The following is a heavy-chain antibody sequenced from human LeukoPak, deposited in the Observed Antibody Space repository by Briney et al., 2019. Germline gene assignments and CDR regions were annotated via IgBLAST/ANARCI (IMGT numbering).Heavy chain of an antibody. CDR2: IYYSGTT. CDR3: ARGGYSGASFDY. CDR1: GGSISSGGYY. Sequence: SETLSLTCTVSGGSISSGGYYWSWIRQHPGKGLEWIGYIYYSGTTYYNPSLKSRVTISVDTSNTQFSLKLSSVTAADAAVYYCARGGYSGASFDYWGQGTMVTVSS. D-gene: IGHD3-10*01. J-gene: IGHJ4*02. V-gene: IGHV4-31*03.